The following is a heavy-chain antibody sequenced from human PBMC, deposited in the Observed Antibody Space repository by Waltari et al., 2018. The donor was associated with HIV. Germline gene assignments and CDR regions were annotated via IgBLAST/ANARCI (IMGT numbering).Heavy chain of an antibody. CDR3: ARDRARTTDYYYYGMDV. CDR1: GYTFTGYY. CDR2: INPNSGGT. D-gene: IGHD1-7*01. Sequence: GAEVKKPGASVKVSCKASGYTFTGYYMHWVRQAPGQGLEWMGWINPNSGGTNYAQKFQGRVTMTRDTSISTAYMELSRLRADDTAVYYCARDRARTTDYYYYGMDVWGQGTTVTVSS. V-gene: IGHV1-2*02. J-gene: IGHJ6*02.